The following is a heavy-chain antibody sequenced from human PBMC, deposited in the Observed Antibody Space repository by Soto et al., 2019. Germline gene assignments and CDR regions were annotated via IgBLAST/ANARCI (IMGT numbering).Heavy chain of an antibody. CDR1: GGSISSYY. V-gene: IGHV4-59*01. Sequence: SETLSLTCTVSGGSISSYYWSWIRQPPGKGLEWIGYIYYSGSTNYNPSLKSRITISVDRSKNQFSLKLSSVTAADTAVYYCARGEVGLSKTRGYYYYGMDVWGQGTTVTVSS. J-gene: IGHJ6*02. CDR3: ARGEVGLSKTRGYYYYGMDV. CDR2: IYYSGST. D-gene: IGHD2-2*01.